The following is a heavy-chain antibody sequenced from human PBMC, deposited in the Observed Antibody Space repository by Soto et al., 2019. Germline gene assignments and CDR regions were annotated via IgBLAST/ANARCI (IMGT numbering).Heavy chain of an antibody. CDR3: ERIGGEWY. Sequence: SETLSLTCAVYGGSFSGYYWSWIRQPPGKGLEWIGEINHSGSTNYNPSLKSRVTISVDTSKNQFSLKLSSVTAADAAVYYCERIGGEWYWGQGTLVTAPQ. CDR2: INHSGST. J-gene: IGHJ4*02. V-gene: IGHV4-34*01. CDR1: GGSFSGYY. D-gene: IGHD2-21*01.